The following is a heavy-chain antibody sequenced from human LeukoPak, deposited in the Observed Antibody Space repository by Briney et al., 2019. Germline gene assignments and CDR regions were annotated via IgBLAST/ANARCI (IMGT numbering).Heavy chain of an antibody. J-gene: IGHJ4*02. D-gene: IGHD2-15*01. CDR2: IWYDGSNK. V-gene: IGHV3-33*01. Sequence: PGGSLRLSCAASGFTFSTYGMHWVRQAPGKGLEWVAVIWYDGSNKYCADSVKGRFTISRDNSKNTLYLQMNSLRAEDTAVYYCARGIESGYYFNYWAQGTPVTVSS. CDR3: ARGIESGYYFNY. CDR1: GFTFSTYG.